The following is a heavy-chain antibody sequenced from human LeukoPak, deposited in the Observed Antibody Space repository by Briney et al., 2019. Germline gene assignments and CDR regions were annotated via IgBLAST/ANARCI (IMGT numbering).Heavy chain of an antibody. D-gene: IGHD4-23*01. V-gene: IGHV4-59*01. Sequence: SETLSLTCSVSGGSISSYYWSWTRQPPGKGLEWIGYIFYSGSTKYNPSLGSRVTISVDTSKNQFSLKLSSVTAADTAVYYCARAPPVLGGIPDYWGQGTLVTVSS. CDR1: GGSISSYY. J-gene: IGHJ4*02. CDR2: IFYSGST. CDR3: ARAPPVLGGIPDY.